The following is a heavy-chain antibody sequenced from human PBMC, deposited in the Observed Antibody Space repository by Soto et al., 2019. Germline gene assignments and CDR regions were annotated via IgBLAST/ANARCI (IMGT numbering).Heavy chain of an antibody. J-gene: IGHJ6*02. CDR1: GFTLSTYS. Sequence: GGSLRLSCAASGFTLSTYSLNWVRQAPRKGLEWLSYISGSSNTIYYADSVKGRFTISRDNAKNSLYLQMNSLRDEDTAVYYCARGFDLQYGMDVWGQGTTVTVSS. D-gene: IGHD3-10*01. V-gene: IGHV3-48*02. CDR2: ISGSSNTI. CDR3: ARGFDLQYGMDV.